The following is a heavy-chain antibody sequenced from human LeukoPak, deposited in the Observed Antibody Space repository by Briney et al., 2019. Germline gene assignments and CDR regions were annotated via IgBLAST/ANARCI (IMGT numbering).Heavy chain of an antibody. CDR1: GYTFTSYG. D-gene: IGHD1-26*01. V-gene: IGHV1-18*01. Sequence: ASVKVSCKASGYTFTSYGISWVRQAPGQGLEWMGWISGNNDNPNYGQKFQGRFTVTTDSSTSTTYMELRNLRSDDTAVYYCARDGTSTDDYWGQGTLVTVSS. J-gene: IGHJ4*02. CDR3: ARDGTSTDDY. CDR2: ISGNNDNP.